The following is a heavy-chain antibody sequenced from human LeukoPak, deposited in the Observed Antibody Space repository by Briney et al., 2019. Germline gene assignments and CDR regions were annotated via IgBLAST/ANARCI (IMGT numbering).Heavy chain of an antibody. D-gene: IGHD6-13*01. CDR2: INPSGGST. CDR3: ARAYIAAAGTSISFPKPLYYFDY. J-gene: IGHJ4*02. CDR1: RYTFTSYY. Sequence: GASVKVSCKASRYTFTSYYMHWVRQAPGQGLEWMGIINPSGGSTSYAQKFQGRVTMTRDTSTSTVYMELSSLRSEDTAVYYCARAYIAAAGTSISFPKPLYYFDYWGQGTLVTVSS. V-gene: IGHV1-46*01.